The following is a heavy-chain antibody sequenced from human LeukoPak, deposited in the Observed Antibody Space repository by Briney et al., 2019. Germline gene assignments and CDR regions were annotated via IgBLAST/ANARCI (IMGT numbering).Heavy chain of an antibody. D-gene: IGHD5-12*01. Sequence: SETLSLTCTVSGGSISSSSYYWSWIRQPPGKGLEWIGYIYYSGSTNYNPSLKSRVTISVDTSKNQFSLKLSSVTAADTAVYYCARGDIVATIGGYYFDYWGQGTLVTVSS. CDR2: IYYSGST. CDR3: ARGDIVATIGGYYFDY. V-gene: IGHV4-61*01. CDR1: GGSISSSSYY. J-gene: IGHJ4*02.